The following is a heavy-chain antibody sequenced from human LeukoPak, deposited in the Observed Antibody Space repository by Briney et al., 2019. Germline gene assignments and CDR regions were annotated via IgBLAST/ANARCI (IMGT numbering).Heavy chain of an antibody. CDR1: GGSISSSY. CDR2: SYYTGDS. Sequence: SETLPLTCSVSGGSISSSYWNWIRQPPGRGLEWIGYSYYTGDSNYSPSLKSRVTISFATSKNQFSLRLRSVTATDTAVYYCARRVHNRGLYDLGAFDIWGQGTMVTVSS. D-gene: IGHD2-8*01. CDR3: ARRVHNRGLYDLGAFDI. J-gene: IGHJ3*02. V-gene: IGHV4-59*08.